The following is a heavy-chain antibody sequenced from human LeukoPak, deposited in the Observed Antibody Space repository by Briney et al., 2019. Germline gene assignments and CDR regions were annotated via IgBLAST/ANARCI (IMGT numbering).Heavy chain of an antibody. D-gene: IGHD2-8*02. CDR3: ASTIVLVADY. CDR1: GFTFSNYG. V-gene: IGHV3-30*03. Sequence: GGSLRLSCAASGFTFSNYGMHWVRQAPGKGLEWVAVMSYDGTNKYYADSVKGRFTISRDNSKNTLYLQMNSLRVEDTAVYYCASTIVLVADYWGQGTLVTVSS. J-gene: IGHJ4*02. CDR2: MSYDGTNK.